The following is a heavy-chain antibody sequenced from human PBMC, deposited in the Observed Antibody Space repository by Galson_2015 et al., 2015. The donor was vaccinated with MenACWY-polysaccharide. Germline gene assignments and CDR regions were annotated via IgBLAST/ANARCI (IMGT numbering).Heavy chain of an antibody. V-gene: IGHV4-4*02. J-gene: IGHJ6*02. Sequence: ETLSLTCAVSGGPISSSYWWTWVRQPPGKGLEWIGEIYHDGRTAYIPSLKSRITVSLDKAKNQVSLRLISVTAADTAVYYCAKRPIRASGGGLDVWGQGTTVTVS. CDR3: AKRPIRASGGGLDV. CDR1: GGPISSSYW. D-gene: IGHD3-10*01. CDR2: IYHDGRT.